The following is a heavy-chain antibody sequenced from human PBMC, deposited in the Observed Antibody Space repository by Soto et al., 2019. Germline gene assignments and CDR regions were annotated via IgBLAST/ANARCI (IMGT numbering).Heavy chain of an antibody. V-gene: IGHV3-11*01. Sequence: GGSLRLSCAASRFTFSNYYISWVRQAPWKGPEWVAYISPSGESIHYAESVKGRFTISRDNGKNSLFLQMGSLRADDSAIYYCTSNVAPGYLGQGTLVTVSS. CDR3: TSNVAPGY. D-gene: IGHD5-12*01. CDR1: RFTFSNYY. J-gene: IGHJ4*02. CDR2: ISPSGESI.